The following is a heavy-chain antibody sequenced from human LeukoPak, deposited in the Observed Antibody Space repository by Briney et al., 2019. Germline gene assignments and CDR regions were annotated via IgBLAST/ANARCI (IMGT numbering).Heavy chain of an antibody. CDR2: ISSSGSTI. V-gene: IGHV3-11*01. J-gene: IGHJ3*02. Sequence: GGSLRLSCAASGFTFSNYYLSWIRQAPGKGLEWVSYISSSGSTIYYADSVKGRFTISRDNAKNSLYLQMNSLRAEDTAVYYCARGLFGYSSGNNVDDAFDIWCQGTMVLVSS. CDR1: GFTFSNYY. CDR3: ARGLFGYSSGNNVDDAFDI. D-gene: IGHD6-19*01.